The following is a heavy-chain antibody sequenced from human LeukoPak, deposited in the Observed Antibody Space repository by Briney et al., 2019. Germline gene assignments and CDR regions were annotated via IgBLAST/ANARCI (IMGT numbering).Heavy chain of an antibody. CDR1: GYTFTSYG. V-gene: IGHV1-18*01. Sequence: GASVKVPCKASGYTFTSYGISWVRQAPGQGLEWMGWISAYNGNTNHAQKFQGRVTMTTDTSTSTAYMELRSLRSDDTAVYYCARAIAAAATGDYWGQGTLVTVSS. CDR2: ISAYNGNT. J-gene: IGHJ4*02. CDR3: ARAIAAAATGDY. D-gene: IGHD6-13*01.